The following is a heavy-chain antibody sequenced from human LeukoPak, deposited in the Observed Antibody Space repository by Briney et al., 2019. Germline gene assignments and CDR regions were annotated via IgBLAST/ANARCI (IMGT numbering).Heavy chain of an antibody. J-gene: IGHJ4*02. CDR1: GFIFSYYG. D-gene: IGHD2-8*02. Sequence: GGSLRLSCAASGFIFSYYGMHWVRQAPGKGLEWLAVIWPDGTIQYYADPVKGRFTISRDNSKNTLYLQLTGLRADDSAVYYCARPNHDWGWDFWGQGAQVTVSS. CDR3: ARPNHDWGWDF. V-gene: IGHV3-33*01. CDR2: IWPDGTIQ.